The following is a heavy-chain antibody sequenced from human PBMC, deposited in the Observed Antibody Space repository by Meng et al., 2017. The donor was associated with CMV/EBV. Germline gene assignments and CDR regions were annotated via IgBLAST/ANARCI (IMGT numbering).Heavy chain of an antibody. CDR1: GYTFTSYG. CDR2: ISAYNGNT. V-gene: IGHV1-18*01. D-gene: IGHD2-2*01. Sequence: ASVKVSCKASGYTFTSYGISWVRQAPGQGLEWMGWISAYNGNTYYAQKLQGRFTMTTDTSTSTAYMELRSLRSDDTAVYYCARSVPAAMEYSSSPGNYYGMDVWGQGTTVTVSS. CDR3: ARSVPAAMEYSSSPGNYYGMDV. J-gene: IGHJ6*02.